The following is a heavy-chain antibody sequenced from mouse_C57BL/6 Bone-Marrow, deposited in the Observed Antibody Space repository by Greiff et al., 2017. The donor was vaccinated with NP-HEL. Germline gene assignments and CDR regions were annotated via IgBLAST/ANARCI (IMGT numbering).Heavy chain of an antibody. Sequence: VKLQQSGAELVRPGASVTLSCKASGYTFTDYEMHWVKQTPVHGLEWIGAIDPETGGTAYNQKFKGKAILTADKSSSTAYMELRSLTSEDSAVYYCTRGRTYDYGRFAYWGQGTLVTVSA. J-gene: IGHJ3*01. CDR3: TRGRTYDYGRFAY. V-gene: IGHV1-15*01. CDR2: IDPETGGT. D-gene: IGHD2-4*01. CDR1: GYTFTDYE.